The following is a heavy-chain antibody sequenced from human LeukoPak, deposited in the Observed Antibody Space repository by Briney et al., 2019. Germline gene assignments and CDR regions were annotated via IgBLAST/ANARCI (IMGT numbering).Heavy chain of an antibody. D-gene: IGHD6-19*01. CDR1: GYSISSGYY. V-gene: IGHV4-38-2*02. J-gene: IGHJ4*02. Sequence: SETLSLTCTVSGYSISSGYYWGWIRQPPGKGLEWIGSIYRSGSTYYNPSLKSRVTISVGTSKNQFSLKLSSVTAADTAVYYCARHLGSGWYPNFDYWGQGTLVTVSS. CDR3: ARHLGSGWYPNFDY. CDR2: IYRSGST.